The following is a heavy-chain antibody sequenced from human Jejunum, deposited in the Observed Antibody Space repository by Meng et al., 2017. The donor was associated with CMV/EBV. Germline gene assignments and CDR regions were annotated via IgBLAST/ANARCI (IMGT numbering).Heavy chain of an antibody. J-gene: IGHJ4*02. V-gene: IGHV1-2*02. CDR1: GYTCTDYY. CDR2: ITTSNGAA. D-gene: IGHD5-18*01. Sequence: HVQVVHVGVEGKKPGASVKVSYKATGYTCTDYYNHWVRQAPGQGLEWMGWITTSNGAANYEQKFQGRVTMNRDTYISKAYMEVRSLRSEDTAVYFCARKEGDIQLWFPYFDYWGQRILVTVSS. CDR3: ARKEGDIQLWFPYFDY.